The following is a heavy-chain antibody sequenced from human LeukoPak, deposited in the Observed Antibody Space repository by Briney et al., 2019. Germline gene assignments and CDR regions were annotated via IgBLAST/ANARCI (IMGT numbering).Heavy chain of an antibody. V-gene: IGHV3-21*01. CDR3: ARGGYYDSSGYYQAEYYFDY. CDR2: ISSSSSYI. D-gene: IGHD3-22*01. CDR1: GFTFSSYS. J-gene: IGHJ4*02. Sequence: GGSLRLSCAASGFTFSSYSMNWVRQAPGKGLEWVSSISSSSSYIYYADSVKGRFTISRDNAKNSLYLQMNSLRAEDTAVYYCARGGYYDSSGYYQAEYYFDYWGLGTLVTVSS.